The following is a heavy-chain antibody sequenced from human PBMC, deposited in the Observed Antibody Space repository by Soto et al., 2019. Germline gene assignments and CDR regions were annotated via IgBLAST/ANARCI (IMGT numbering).Heavy chain of an antibody. J-gene: IGHJ5*02. V-gene: IGHV3-30*18. CDR3: AKDGSGYDFWSGYYNVNWFDP. CDR2: ISYDGSNK. CDR1: GFTFSSYG. Sequence: PGGSLRLSCAASGFTFSSYGMHWVRQAPGKGLEWVAVISYDGSNKYYADSVKGRFTISRDNSKNTLYLQMNSLRAEDTAVYYCAKDGSGYDFWSGYYNVNWFDPWGQGTLVTVSS. D-gene: IGHD3-3*01.